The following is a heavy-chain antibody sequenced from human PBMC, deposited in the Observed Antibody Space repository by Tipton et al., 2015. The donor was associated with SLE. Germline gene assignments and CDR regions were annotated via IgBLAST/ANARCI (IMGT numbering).Heavy chain of an antibody. J-gene: IGHJ6*03. Sequence: TLYLTCTVSGGSISSSSYYWGWIRQPPGKGLEWIGSIYYSGSTHFNPSLKSRVTISQDTSKDQFSLKLSSVTAADTAVYYCARDESESRSVGSCCHYCYYMDVWGKGTTGTVSS. D-gene: IGHD2-15*01. CDR2: IYYSGST. V-gene: IGHV4-39*07. CDR3: ARDESESRSVGSCCHYCYYMDV. CDR1: GGSISSSSYY.